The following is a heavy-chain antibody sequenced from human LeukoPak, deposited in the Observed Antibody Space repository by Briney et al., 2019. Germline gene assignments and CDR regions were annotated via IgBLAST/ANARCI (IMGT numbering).Heavy chain of an antibody. J-gene: IGHJ4*02. V-gene: IGHV3-23*01. CDR1: GFTFSSYA. CDR2: ISGSGGST. Sequence: GGSLRLSCAASGFTFSSYAMSWVRQAPGKGLEWVSAISGSGGSTYYADSVKGRFTISRDNSKNTLYLQINSLRAEDTAVYYCAKDGVKLRSGSYYFDYWGQGTLVTVSS. D-gene: IGHD3-10*01. CDR3: AKDGVKLRSGSYYFDY.